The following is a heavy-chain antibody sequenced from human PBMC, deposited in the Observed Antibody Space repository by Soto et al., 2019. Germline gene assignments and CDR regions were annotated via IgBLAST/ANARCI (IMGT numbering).Heavy chain of an antibody. CDR3: ASTSSPGNDILTGPFDI. Sequence: ASVKVSCKASGGTFSSYAISWVRQAPGQGLEWMGGIIPIFGTANYAQKFQGRVTITADESTSTAYMELSSLRSEDTAVYYCASTSSPGNDILTGPFDIWGQGTMVTVSS. CDR2: IIPIFGTA. D-gene: IGHD3-9*01. J-gene: IGHJ3*02. V-gene: IGHV1-69*13. CDR1: GGTFSSYA.